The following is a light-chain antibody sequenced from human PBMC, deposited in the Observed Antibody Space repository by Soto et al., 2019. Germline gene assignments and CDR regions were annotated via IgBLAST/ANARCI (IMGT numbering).Light chain of an antibody. CDR3: NSYTISSTYV. CDR2: EVS. Sequence: QSVLTQPASVSGSPGQSITISCTGTSSDVGGYNYVSWYQQHPGKAPKLMIYEVSNRPSGVSNRFSGSKSGNTASLTISGLQAEEEADYYCNSYTISSTYVFGTGTKVTVL. J-gene: IGLJ1*01. CDR1: SSDVGGYNY. V-gene: IGLV2-14*01.